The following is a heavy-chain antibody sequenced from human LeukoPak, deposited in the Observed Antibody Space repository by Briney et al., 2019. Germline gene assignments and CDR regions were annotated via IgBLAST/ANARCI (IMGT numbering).Heavy chain of an antibody. D-gene: IGHD3-3*01. Sequence: SETLSLTCTVSGGSISSSSYYWGWIRQPPGKGLEWIGSIYYSGSTYYNPSLKSRVTISVDTSKNQFSLKLSSVTAADTAVYYCARVRFTIFGVIKNWGQGTLVTVSS. J-gene: IGHJ4*02. CDR3: ARVRFTIFGVIKN. CDR2: IYYSGST. CDR1: GGSISSSSYY. V-gene: IGHV4-39*01.